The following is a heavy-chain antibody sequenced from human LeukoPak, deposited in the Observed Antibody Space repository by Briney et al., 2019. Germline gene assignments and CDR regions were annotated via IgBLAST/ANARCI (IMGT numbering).Heavy chain of an antibody. CDR3: ARDRIPYCSGGSCSYLDY. D-gene: IGHD2-15*01. J-gene: IGHJ4*02. CDR1: GFTFSSYA. CDR2: IGGSSSYI. Sequence: PGGSLRLSCAASGFTFSSYAMNWVRQAPGKGLEWVSSIGGSSSYIYYADSLKGRFTVSRDNARNSLYLQMNSLRAEDTAVYYCARDRIPYCSGGSCSYLDYWGQGTLVTVSS. V-gene: IGHV3-21*01.